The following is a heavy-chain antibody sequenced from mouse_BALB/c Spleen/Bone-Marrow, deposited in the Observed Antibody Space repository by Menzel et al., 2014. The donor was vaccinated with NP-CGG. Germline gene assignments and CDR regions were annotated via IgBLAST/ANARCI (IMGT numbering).Heavy chain of an antibody. V-gene: IGHV1-82*01. Sequence: VKVVESGPELVKPGASVKISCKASGYAFSSSWMSWVKQRPGQGLEWIGRIYPGDGDTNYNGKFKGKATLTADKSSSTAYMQLSSLTSVDSAVYFCARMGRLRRGDYWGQGTTLTVSS. CDR1: GYAFSSSW. CDR2: IYPGDGDT. J-gene: IGHJ2*01. D-gene: IGHD2-4*01. CDR3: ARMGRLRRGDY.